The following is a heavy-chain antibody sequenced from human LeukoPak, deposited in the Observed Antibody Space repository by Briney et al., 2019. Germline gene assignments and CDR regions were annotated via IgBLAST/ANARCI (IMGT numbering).Heavy chain of an antibody. V-gene: IGHV4-31*03. CDR2: IYYSGST. CDR3: ARGFDYSRYYGMDV. J-gene: IGHJ6*02. D-gene: IGHD4-11*01. CDR1: GGSISSGGYY. Sequence: PSETLSLTCTVSGGSISSGGYYWSWIRQHPGKGLEWIGYIYYSGSTYYNPSLKSRVTISVDTSKNQFSPKLSSVTAADTAVYYCARGFDYSRYYGMDVWGQGTTVTVSS.